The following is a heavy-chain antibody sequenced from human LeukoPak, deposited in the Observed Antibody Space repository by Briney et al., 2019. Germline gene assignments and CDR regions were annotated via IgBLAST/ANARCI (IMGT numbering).Heavy chain of an antibody. CDR1: GGSISSGSYY. V-gene: IGHV4-39*07. D-gene: IGHD3-3*01. J-gene: IGHJ4*02. Sequence: PSETLTLTCTVSGGSISSGSYYWSWIRQPPGKGLEWIGEINHSGSTNYNPSLKSRVTISVDTSKNQFSLKLSSVTAADTAVYYCARGSSRGFGVVIIRLYFDYWGQGTLVTVSS. CDR2: INHSGST. CDR3: ARGSSRGFGVVIIRLYFDY.